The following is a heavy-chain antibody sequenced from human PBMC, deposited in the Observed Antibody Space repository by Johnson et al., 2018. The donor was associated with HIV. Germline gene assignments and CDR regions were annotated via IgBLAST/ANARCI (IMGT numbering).Heavy chain of an antibody. CDR2: LYSGGST. Sequence: VQLVESGGGLIQPGGSLRLSCAASGFTVSSNYMGWVRQAPGQGLEWVSVLYSGGSTYYTDSVKGRFPISRDNSKNTLYLQMNSLRAEDTAVYYCARSKDCSGGSCPDGFDIWGQGTMVIVSS. J-gene: IGHJ3*02. V-gene: IGHV3-53*01. D-gene: IGHD2-15*01. CDR3: ARSKDCSGGSCPDGFDI. CDR1: GFTVSSNY.